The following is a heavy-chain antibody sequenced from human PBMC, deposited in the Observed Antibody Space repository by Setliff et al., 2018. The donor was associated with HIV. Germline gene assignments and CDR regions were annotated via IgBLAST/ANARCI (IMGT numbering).Heavy chain of an antibody. Sequence: SETLSLTCSVSGVSISGHYWTWVRQPPGKGLEWIGYIYTSGTTEYNPSLESRVTISLDTAKDQVSLKLRSVTAADTALYYCAPLIHTGLLYLDYWGLGMLVTVS. CDR2: IYTSGTT. D-gene: IGHD2-8*02. CDR1: GVSISGHY. J-gene: IGHJ4*02. CDR3: APLIHTGLLYLDY. V-gene: IGHV4-4*09.